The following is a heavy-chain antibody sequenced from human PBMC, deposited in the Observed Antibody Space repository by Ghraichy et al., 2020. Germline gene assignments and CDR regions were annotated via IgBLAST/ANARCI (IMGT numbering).Heavy chain of an antibody. CDR1: GFTFGDYA. Sequence: GGSLRLTCLGSGFTFGDYAMSWFRQAPGKGLEWVAFIRPKTYSDSIQYAASVRGRFTISRDDSKNIAYLQMNSLKTEDTAVYYCTRAVGDYDFMVLFWGRGTLVTVSS. J-gene: IGHJ4*02. D-gene: IGHD5-12*01. V-gene: IGHV3-49*03. CDR3: TRAVGDYDFMVLF. CDR2: IRPKTYSDSI.